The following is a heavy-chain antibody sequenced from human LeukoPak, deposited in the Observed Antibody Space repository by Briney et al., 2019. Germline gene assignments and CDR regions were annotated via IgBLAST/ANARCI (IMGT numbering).Heavy chain of an antibody. Sequence: SETLSLTCTVSGGSISSSYWSWIRQPPGKGLEWVGYIYYSGSTNYNPSLKSRVTISVDTSKNQFSLKLSSVTAADTAVYYCARASDYVSYWYFDLWGRGTLVTVSS. CDR1: GGSISSSY. CDR2: IYYSGST. J-gene: IGHJ2*01. CDR3: ARASDYVSYWYFDL. D-gene: IGHD4-17*01. V-gene: IGHV4-59*01.